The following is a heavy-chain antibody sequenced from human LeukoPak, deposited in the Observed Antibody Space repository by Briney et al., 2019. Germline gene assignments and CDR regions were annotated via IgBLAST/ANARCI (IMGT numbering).Heavy chain of an antibody. V-gene: IGHV3-9*01. CDR2: ISWNSGSI. D-gene: IGHD2-21*02. J-gene: IGHJ4*02. Sequence: PGGSLRLSCAASGFTFDDYAMHWVRQAPGKGLEWVSGISWNSGSIGYADSVKGRFTISRDNAKNSLYLQMNSLRAEDTALYYCAKVGVVVTAIDYFDYWGQGTLVTVSS. CDR3: AKVGVVVTAIDYFDY. CDR1: GFTFDDYA.